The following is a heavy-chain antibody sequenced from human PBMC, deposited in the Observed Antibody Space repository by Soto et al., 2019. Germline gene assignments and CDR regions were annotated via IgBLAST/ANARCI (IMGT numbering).Heavy chain of an antibody. D-gene: IGHD6-13*01. J-gene: IGHJ3*02. CDR1: GGTFSSYA. CDR3: ARVPAAAVNDAFDI. V-gene: IGHV1-69*13. CDR2: IIPIFGTA. Sequence: SVKVSCKASGGTFSSYAISWVRQAPGQGLEWMGGIIPIFGTANYAQKFQGRVTITADESTSTAYMELSSLRSEDTAVYYCARVPAAAVNDAFDIWGQGTMVTVSS.